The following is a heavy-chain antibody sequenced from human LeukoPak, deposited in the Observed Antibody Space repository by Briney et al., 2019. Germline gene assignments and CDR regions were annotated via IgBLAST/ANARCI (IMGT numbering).Heavy chain of an antibody. V-gene: IGHV3-66*01. CDR2: IYSGGST. CDR3: ARDWRRNYYYGMDV. Sequence: GGSLRLSCAASGFTFSNYAMSWVRQAPGKGLEWVSVIYSGGSTYYADSVKGRFTISRDNSKNTLYLQMNSLRAEDTAVYYRARDWRRNYYYGMDVWGQGTTVTVSS. J-gene: IGHJ6*02. CDR1: GFTFSNYA. D-gene: IGHD3-3*01.